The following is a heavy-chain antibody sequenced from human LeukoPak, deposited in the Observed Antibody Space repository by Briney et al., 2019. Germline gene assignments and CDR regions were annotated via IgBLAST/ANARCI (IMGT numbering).Heavy chain of an antibody. Sequence: GGSLRLSCAASGHTFSTYSMNWVRQAPGKGLEWVSSISSTSSYIYYADSVKGRFTISRDNAQKSLYLQMNSLRAEDTAVYYCARVGYSSGWYFDYWGQGTLVTVSS. J-gene: IGHJ4*02. D-gene: IGHD6-19*01. CDR2: ISSTSSYI. V-gene: IGHV3-21*01. CDR3: ARVGYSSGWYFDY. CDR1: GHTFSTYS.